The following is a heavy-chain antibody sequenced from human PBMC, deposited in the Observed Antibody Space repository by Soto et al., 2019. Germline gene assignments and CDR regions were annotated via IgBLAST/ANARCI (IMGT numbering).Heavy chain of an antibody. D-gene: IGHD3-10*01. CDR1: GVTFSYYA. J-gene: IGHJ4*02. V-gene: IGHV3-64*01. CDR3: ARRGYGLYFDY. CDR2: ISGNGDST. Sequence: EVQLVESGGGLVLPGGSLRLSCAASGVTFSYYAMHWVRQAPGKGLEYVSVISGNGDSTYYANSVKGRFTLSRDNSKNTLYLQMSSLREEDMAVYYCARRGYGLYFDYWGQGTLVTVSS.